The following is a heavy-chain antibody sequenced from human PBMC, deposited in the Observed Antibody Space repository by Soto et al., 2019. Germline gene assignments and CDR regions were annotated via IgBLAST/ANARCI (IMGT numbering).Heavy chain of an antibody. Sequence: TVSGGSISSYYWSWIRQPPGKGLEWIGYIYYSGSTNYNPSLKSRVTISVDTSKNQFSLKLSSVTAADTAVYYCARLTRLRPGYFDYWGQGTLVTVSS. CDR1: GGSISSYY. CDR3: ARLTRLRPGYFDY. D-gene: IGHD4-17*01. CDR2: IYYSGST. V-gene: IGHV4-59*01. J-gene: IGHJ4*02.